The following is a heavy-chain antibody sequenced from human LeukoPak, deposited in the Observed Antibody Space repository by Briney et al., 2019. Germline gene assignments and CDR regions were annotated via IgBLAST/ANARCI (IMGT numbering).Heavy chain of an antibody. D-gene: IGHD3-10*01. Sequence: GASVKVSCKASGYTFTSYYMHWVRQAPGQGLEWMGIINPSGGSTSYAQKFQGRVTMTRDTSTSTVHMELSSLRSEDTAVYYCARGPPPNYYGSGSAPRYYMDVWGKGTTVTISS. V-gene: IGHV1-46*01. CDR2: INPSGGST. CDR3: ARGPPPNYYGSGSAPRYYMDV. J-gene: IGHJ6*03. CDR1: GYTFTSYY.